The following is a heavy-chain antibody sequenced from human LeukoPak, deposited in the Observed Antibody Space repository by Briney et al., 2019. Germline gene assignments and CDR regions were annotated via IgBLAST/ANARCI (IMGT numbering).Heavy chain of an antibody. V-gene: IGHV3-23*01. CDR2: ISGSGGST. J-gene: IGHJ3*02. CDR3: AKVHDSSGYYYAGAFDI. Sequence: GGSLRLSCAASGFTFSSYAMSGVRQAPGKGLEWVSAISGSGGSTYYADSVKGRFTISRDNSKNTLYLQMNSLRAEDTAVYYCAKVHDSSGYYYAGAFDIWGQGTMVTVSS. D-gene: IGHD3-22*01. CDR1: GFTFSSYA.